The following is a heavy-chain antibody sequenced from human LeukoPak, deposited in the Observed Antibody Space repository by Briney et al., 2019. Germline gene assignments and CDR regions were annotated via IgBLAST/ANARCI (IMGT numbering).Heavy chain of an antibody. D-gene: IGHD4-17*01. V-gene: IGHV4-59*08. CDR1: GGSIDSNS. Sequence: SETLSLTCTVSGGSIDSNSWTWIRQPPGKGLEWIGYTYYSGTTNYNPSLKSRVTMSVDMSKNQFSLKVTSVTAADTAVYYCARAYGARPYYYFDYWGQGSLVTVSS. J-gene: IGHJ4*02. CDR2: TYYSGTT. CDR3: ARAYGARPYYYFDY.